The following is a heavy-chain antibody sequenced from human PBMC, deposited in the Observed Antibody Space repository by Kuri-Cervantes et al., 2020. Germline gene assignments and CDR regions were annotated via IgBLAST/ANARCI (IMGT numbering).Heavy chain of an antibody. CDR2: IIGSSSTT. CDR1: GFTFSSYA. Sequence: GGSLRLTCAASGFTFSSYAMTWVRQAPGKGLEWVSAIIGSSSTTYYADSVKGRLTISRDNARNTLYLQMNSLRAEDTAVYYCAKVGQWEVIRGGFDYWGQGTLVTVSS. V-gene: IGHV3-23*01. CDR3: AKVGQWEVIRGGFDY. J-gene: IGHJ4*02. D-gene: IGHD1-26*01.